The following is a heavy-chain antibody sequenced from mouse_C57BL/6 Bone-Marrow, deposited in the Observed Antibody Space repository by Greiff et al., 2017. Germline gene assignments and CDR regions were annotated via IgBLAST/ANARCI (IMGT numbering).Heavy chain of an antibody. CDR1: GFSLTSYG. D-gene: IGHD2-3*01. CDR3: AKNRGVTRYFDV. CDR2: IWRGGST. Sequence: VQGVESGPGLVQPSQSLSITCTVSGFSLTSYGVHWVRQSPGKGLEWLGVIWRGGSTDYNAAFMSRLSITKDNSKSQVFFKMNSLQADDTAIYYCAKNRGVTRYFDVWGTGTTVTVSS. V-gene: IGHV2-5*01. J-gene: IGHJ1*03.